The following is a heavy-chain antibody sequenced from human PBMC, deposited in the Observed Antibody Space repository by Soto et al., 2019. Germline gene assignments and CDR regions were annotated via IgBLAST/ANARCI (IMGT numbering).Heavy chain of an antibody. J-gene: IGHJ6*02. CDR2: IIPIFGTA. CDR1: GGTFSSYS. V-gene: IGHV1-69*06. D-gene: IGHD6-13*01. Sequence: SVKVSCKASGGTFSSYSISWVLEAPGQGLEWMGGIIPIFGTANYAQKFQGRVTITADKSTSTAYMELSSLRSEDTAVYYCAREGAEDSSSWSPWEGYYYGMDVWGQGTTVTVS. CDR3: AREGAEDSSSWSPWEGYYYGMDV.